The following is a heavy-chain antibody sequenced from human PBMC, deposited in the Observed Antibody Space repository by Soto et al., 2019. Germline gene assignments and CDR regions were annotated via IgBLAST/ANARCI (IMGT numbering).Heavy chain of an antibody. CDR3: AHFNGYEECEY. J-gene: IGHJ4*02. Sequence: SGPTLVNPTPTLTLTCTFSGFSLSTSGVGVGWIRQPPGKALEWIAVIYWNDDKRYSPSLKSRLTITKGTSDNQVVLTMTTVDPVDTASYYCAHFNGYEECEYWGKGTLVTVSS. CDR2: IYWNDDK. D-gene: IGHD5-12*01. CDR1: GFSLSTSGVG. V-gene: IGHV2-5*01.